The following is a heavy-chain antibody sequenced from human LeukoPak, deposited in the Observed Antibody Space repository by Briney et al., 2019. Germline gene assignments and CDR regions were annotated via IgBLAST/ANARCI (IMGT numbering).Heavy chain of an antibody. CDR1: GYTFSSHA. Sequence: QPGGSLRLSCAASGYTFSSHAMSWVRQAPGKGLEWVSVIYSGGSTYYADSVKGRFTISRDNSKNTLYLQMNSLRAEDTAVYYCARTRGHYGDFFDYWGQGTLVTVSS. J-gene: IGHJ4*02. V-gene: IGHV3-66*01. CDR3: ARTRGHYGDFFDY. D-gene: IGHD4-17*01. CDR2: IYSGGST.